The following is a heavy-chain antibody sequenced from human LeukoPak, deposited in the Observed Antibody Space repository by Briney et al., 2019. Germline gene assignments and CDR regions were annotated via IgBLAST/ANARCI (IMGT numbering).Heavy chain of an antibody. V-gene: IGHV1-2*02. Sequence: ASVTVSFKAPGYTFTDYYMHWVRLAPGQGLEWMGWLNPNSGDTNYAQKSQGRVSMTRDTSISTAYMDLSDLRSDDTAVYYCARGRNIEMTTMSGGSDYWGQGTLVTVSS. CDR3: ARGRNIEMTTMSGGSDY. J-gene: IGHJ4*02. D-gene: IGHD5-24*01. CDR2: LNPNSGDT. CDR1: GYTFTDYY.